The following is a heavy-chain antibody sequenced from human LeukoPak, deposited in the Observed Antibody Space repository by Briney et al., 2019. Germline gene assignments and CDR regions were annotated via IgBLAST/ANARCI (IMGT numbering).Heavy chain of an antibody. V-gene: IGHV4-34*01. Sequence: SETLSLTCAVYGGSFSGYYWSWIRQHPGKGLEWIGYIYYSGSTYYNPSLKSRVTISVDTSKNQFSLKLSSVTAADTAVYYCARVRSTVTTSYFDYWGQGTLVTVSS. J-gene: IGHJ4*02. D-gene: IGHD4-17*01. CDR3: ARVRSTVTTSYFDY. CDR1: GGSFSGYY. CDR2: IYYSGST.